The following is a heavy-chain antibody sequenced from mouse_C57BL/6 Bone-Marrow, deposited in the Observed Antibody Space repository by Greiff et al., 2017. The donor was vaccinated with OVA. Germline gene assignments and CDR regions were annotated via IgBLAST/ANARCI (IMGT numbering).Heavy chain of an antibody. CDR2: IWSGGST. V-gene: IGHV2-2*01. Sequence: VNLVESGPGLVQPSQSLSITCTVSGFSLTSYGVHWVRQSPGKGLEWLGVIWSGGSTDYNAAFISRLSISKDNSKSQVFFKMNSLQADDTAIYYCASYGPFAYWGQGTLVTVSA. CDR3: ASYGPFAY. J-gene: IGHJ3*01. CDR1: GFSLTSYG. D-gene: IGHD1-1*02.